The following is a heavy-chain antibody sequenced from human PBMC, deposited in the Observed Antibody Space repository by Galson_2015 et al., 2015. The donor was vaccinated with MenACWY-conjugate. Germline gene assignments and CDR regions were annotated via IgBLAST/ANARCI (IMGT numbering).Heavy chain of an antibody. CDR1: GYNFITYW. D-gene: IGHD1-26*01. CDR2: ISPDDSNT. Sequence: QSGAEVKKPGESLKISCKGSGYNFITYWIGWVRQMPGKGLEWMGLISPDDSNTRYSPAFQGQVTISADRSISTAYLQWNTLQASDTAIYYCARHPPGGRGMDVWGQGTTVTVSS. J-gene: IGHJ6*02. V-gene: IGHV5-51*01. CDR3: ARHPPGGRGMDV.